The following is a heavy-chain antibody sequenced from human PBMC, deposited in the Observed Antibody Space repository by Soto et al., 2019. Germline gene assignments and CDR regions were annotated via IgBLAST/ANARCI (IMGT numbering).Heavy chain of an antibody. CDR2: ISYDGSNQ. CDR1: GFSFSRHG. J-gene: IGHJ6*02. CDR3: ARDRSSTYYYYGMDL. D-gene: IGHD6-19*01. V-gene: IGHV3-30-3*01. Sequence: QVQLVESGGGVVQPGRSLRLSCAASGFSFSRHGMHWVRQAPGKGLEWVAVISYDGSNQDYADSVKGRFSISRDNSKNTVYLQMKSLRVEDSAVYYCARDRSSTYYYYGMDLWGQGTTVTVSS.